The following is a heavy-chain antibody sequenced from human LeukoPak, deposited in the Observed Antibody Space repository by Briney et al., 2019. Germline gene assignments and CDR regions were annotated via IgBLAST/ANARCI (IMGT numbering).Heavy chain of an antibody. CDR2: ISYDGSNE. CDR3: ARSHLWFGELLGYYFDY. Sequence: GGSLRLSCAASGFTFSSFSMHWVRQAPGKGLEWVAVISYDGSNEDYPDSVKGRFTISRDNSKNTLYLQMNSLRPEDTAVYYCARSHLWFGELLGYYFDYWGQGTLVTVSS. D-gene: IGHD3-10*01. V-gene: IGHV3-30-3*01. CDR1: GFTFSSFS. J-gene: IGHJ4*02.